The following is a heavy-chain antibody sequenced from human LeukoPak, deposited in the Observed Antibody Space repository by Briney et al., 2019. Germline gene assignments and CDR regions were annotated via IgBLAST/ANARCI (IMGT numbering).Heavy chain of an antibody. D-gene: IGHD5-12*01. CDR1: GGSISSSSYY. CDR2: IYYSGST. Sequence: PSETLSRTCTVSGGSISSSSYYWGWIRQPPGKGLEWIGSIYYSGSTYYNPSLKSRVTISVDTSKNQFSLKLSSVTAADTAVYYCASLRYVAQPHFDYWGQGTLVTVSS. CDR3: ASLRYVAQPHFDY. V-gene: IGHV4-39*01. J-gene: IGHJ4*02.